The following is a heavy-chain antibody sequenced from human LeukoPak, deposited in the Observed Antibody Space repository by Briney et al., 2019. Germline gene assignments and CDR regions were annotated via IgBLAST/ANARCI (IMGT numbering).Heavy chain of an antibody. J-gene: IGHJ4*02. Sequence: SQTLSLTCTVPGASITSGGSYWSWIRQHPGKGREWIGYIFYSGTTYYNPSHKSRVTISADKSKNKFSLELSSVTAADTAVYYCARCGSGRVFDYWGQGTLVTVSS. CDR1: GASITSGGSY. V-gene: IGHV4-31*03. CDR2: IFYSGTT. CDR3: ARCGSGRVFDY.